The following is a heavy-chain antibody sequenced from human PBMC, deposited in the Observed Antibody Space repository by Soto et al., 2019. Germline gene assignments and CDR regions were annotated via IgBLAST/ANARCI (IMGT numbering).Heavy chain of an antibody. J-gene: IGHJ5*02. V-gene: IGHV4-61*01. CDR1: GDSISSGSFY. CDR2: IYNSGAT. D-gene: IGHD3-3*01. CDR3: ATDELTGDFLSGIHGYYLGP. Sequence: SDTLSLTCTVSGDSISSGSFYWTWIRQPPGKGLEWIGYIYNSGATNYNPSLKSRVTISQDTSKNQFSLMLTSATAADTAVYYCATDELTGDFLSGIHGYYLGPCGQLTLFTVPP.